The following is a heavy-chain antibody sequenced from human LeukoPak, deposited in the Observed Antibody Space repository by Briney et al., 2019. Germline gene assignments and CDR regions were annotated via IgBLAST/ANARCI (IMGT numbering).Heavy chain of an antibody. CDR1: GFTFSSAW. Sequence: PGGSLRLSCAASGFTFSSAWMSWVRQAPGKGVEWVGRIKSKTDGGTTDYAAPVKGRFTISRDGSKNTLYLQMNSLKTEDTAVYYCITAESDSSGYYFLPFDYWGQGTLVTVSS. J-gene: IGHJ4*02. D-gene: IGHD3-22*01. CDR3: ITAESDSSGYYFLPFDY. V-gene: IGHV3-15*01. CDR2: IKSKTDGGTT.